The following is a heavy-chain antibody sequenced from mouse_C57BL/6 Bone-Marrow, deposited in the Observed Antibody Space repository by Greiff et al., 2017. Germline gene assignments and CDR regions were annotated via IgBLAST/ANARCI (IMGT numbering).Heavy chain of an antibody. Sequence: VKLVESGAELVKPGASVKISCKASGYAFSSYWMNWVKQRPGKGLEWIGQIYPGDGDTNYNGKFKGKATLTADKSSSTAYMQLSSLTSEDSAVYFCARRYDGYYDRFAYWGQGTLVTVSA. D-gene: IGHD2-3*01. V-gene: IGHV1-80*01. J-gene: IGHJ3*01. CDR1: GYAFSSYW. CDR2: IYPGDGDT. CDR3: ARRYDGYYDRFAY.